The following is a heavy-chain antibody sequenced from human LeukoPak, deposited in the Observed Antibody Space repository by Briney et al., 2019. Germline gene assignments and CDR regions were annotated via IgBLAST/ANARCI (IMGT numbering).Heavy chain of an antibody. D-gene: IGHD3-10*01. CDR2: INHSGST. Sequence: SETLSLTCAVYDGSFCGYYWSWIRQPPGKGLEWIGEINHSGSTNYNPSLKSRVTISVDTSKNQFSLKLSSVTAADTAVYYCARVLGYYGSGSYSLYYYGMDVWGQGTTVTVSS. CDR3: ARVLGYYGSGSYSLYYYGMDV. J-gene: IGHJ6*02. CDR1: DGSFCGYY. V-gene: IGHV4-34*01.